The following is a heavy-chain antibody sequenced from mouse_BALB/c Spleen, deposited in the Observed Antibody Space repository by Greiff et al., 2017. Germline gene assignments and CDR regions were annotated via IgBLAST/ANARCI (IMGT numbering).Heavy chain of an antibody. J-gene: IGHJ2*01. CDR1: GYAFSSYW. CDR2: IYPGDGDT. V-gene: IGHV1-80*01. Sequence: QVQLQQSGAELVRPGSSVKISCKASGYAFSSYWMNWVKQRPGQGLEWIGQIYPGDGDTNYNGKFKGKATLTADKSSSTAYMQLSSLTSEDSEVYFCARNYYGSSYYFDYWGQGTTLTVSS. D-gene: IGHD1-1*01. CDR3: ARNYYGSSYYFDY.